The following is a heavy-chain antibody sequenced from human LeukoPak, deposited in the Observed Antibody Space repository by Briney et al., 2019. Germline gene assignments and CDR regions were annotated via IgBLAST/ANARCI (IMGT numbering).Heavy chain of an antibody. D-gene: IGHD3-22*01. CDR3: ARLFSYDSSGYSSAGFDY. J-gene: IGHJ4*02. V-gene: IGHV4-59*08. CDR2: IYYSGST. CDR1: SGSISSYY. Sequence: SETLSLTCTVSSGSISSYYWSWIRQPPGKGLEWIGYIYYSGSTNYNPSLKSRVTISVDTSKNQFSLKLSSVTAADTAVYYCARLFSYDSSGYSSAGFDYWGQGTLVTVSS.